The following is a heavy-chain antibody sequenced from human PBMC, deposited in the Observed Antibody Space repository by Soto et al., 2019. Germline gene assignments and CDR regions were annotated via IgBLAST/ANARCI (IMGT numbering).Heavy chain of an antibody. V-gene: IGHV1-69*13. Sequence: SVKVSCKASGGTFSSYAISWVRQAPGQGLEWMGGIIPIFGTANYAQKFQGRVTITADESTSTAYMELSSLRSEDTAVYYCAILSYSSGWYDYPFDYWGQGTLVTVSS. J-gene: IGHJ4*02. CDR1: GGTFSSYA. CDR3: AILSYSSGWYDYPFDY. D-gene: IGHD6-19*01. CDR2: IIPIFGTA.